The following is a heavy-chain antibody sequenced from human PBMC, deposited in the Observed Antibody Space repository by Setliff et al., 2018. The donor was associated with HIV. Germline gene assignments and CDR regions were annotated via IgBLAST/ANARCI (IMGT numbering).Heavy chain of an antibody. CDR1: GFTFSSYA. Sequence: GGSLRLSCAASGFTFSSYAMHWVRQAPGKGLEWVAFLRFDGSNQYYADSVKGRFTISRDNSKNTLYLQMNSLRAGDTAVYYCARRAGYTSSWYREDYYYMDVWGKGTTVTVSS. CDR2: LRFDGSNQ. CDR3: ARRAGYTSSWYREDYYYMDV. D-gene: IGHD6-13*01. V-gene: IGHV3-30*02. J-gene: IGHJ6*03.